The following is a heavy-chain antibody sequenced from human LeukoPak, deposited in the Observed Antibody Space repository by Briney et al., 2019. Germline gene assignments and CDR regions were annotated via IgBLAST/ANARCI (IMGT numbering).Heavy chain of an antibody. CDR2: VSSDGNTT. V-gene: IGHV3-74*01. Sequence: GGSLRLSCAASGFSFRSYWMHWVRQLPGKGLVWVSRVSSDGNTTGYADSVKGRFTISRDNAKNTLFLQMNSLRAEDTAVYYCVRSGYYFDSSGYYMADYWGQGTLVTVSS. J-gene: IGHJ4*02. CDR3: VRSGYYFDSSGYYMADY. CDR1: GFSFRSYW. D-gene: IGHD3-22*01.